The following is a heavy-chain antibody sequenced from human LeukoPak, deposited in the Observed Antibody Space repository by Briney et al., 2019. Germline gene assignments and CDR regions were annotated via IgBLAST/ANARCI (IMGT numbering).Heavy chain of an antibody. Sequence: GSLRLSCAASGFTVNSKYMSWVRQAPGKGLEWVSVIYTGGSTYYADSVKGRLTISRDNSKNTLYLQTNSLRAEDTAVYYCARAHYYDSSGYYLGYFDLWGRGTLVTVSS. CDR1: GFTVNSKY. V-gene: IGHV3-53*01. D-gene: IGHD3-22*01. CDR3: ARAHYYDSSGYYLGYFDL. CDR2: IYTGGST. J-gene: IGHJ2*01.